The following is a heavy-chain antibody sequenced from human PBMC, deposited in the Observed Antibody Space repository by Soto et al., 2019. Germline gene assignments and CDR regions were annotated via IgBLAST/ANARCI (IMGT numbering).Heavy chain of an antibody. D-gene: IGHD2-2*01. CDR3: ARDLVINDFDT. Sequence: EVKLVESGGGLVQPGGSLRLSCAASGFMFRVYEMKWVRQAPGKGLEWVSYISSSGTNVKYADSVRGRFTISRDNAKSSVYLQMTSLRAEDTAIYYCARDLVINDFDTWGQGTMVAVSS. CDR2: ISSSGTNV. J-gene: IGHJ3*02. CDR1: GFMFRVYE. V-gene: IGHV3-48*03.